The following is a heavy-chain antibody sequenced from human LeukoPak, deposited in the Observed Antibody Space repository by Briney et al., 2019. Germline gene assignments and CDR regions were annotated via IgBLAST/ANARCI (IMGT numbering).Heavy chain of an antibody. Sequence: GGSLRLSCAASGFTFSSYWMSWVRQAPGKGLEWVANIKQDGSETYYVDSVKGRFTISRDSAKKSLYLQMNSLRAEDTAVYYCARDFGGSRDYWGQGTLVTVSS. J-gene: IGHJ4*02. V-gene: IGHV3-7*01. CDR3: ARDFGGSRDY. CDR1: GFTFSSYW. CDR2: IKQDGSET. D-gene: IGHD3-10*01.